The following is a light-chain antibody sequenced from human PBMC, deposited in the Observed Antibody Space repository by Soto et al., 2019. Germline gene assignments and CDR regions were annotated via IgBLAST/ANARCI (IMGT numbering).Light chain of an antibody. Sequence: QSARTQPASGSGAPGQASTITCTGTSSDIGRYNYVSWYQQYPGKAPKFMIYDVSNRPSGVSNRFSGSKSGNTASLTISGLQAEDEADYYCSSYISSSTYVFGPGTTVTVL. CDR2: DVS. CDR3: SSYISSSTYV. J-gene: IGLJ1*01. V-gene: IGLV2-14*01. CDR1: SSDIGRYNY.